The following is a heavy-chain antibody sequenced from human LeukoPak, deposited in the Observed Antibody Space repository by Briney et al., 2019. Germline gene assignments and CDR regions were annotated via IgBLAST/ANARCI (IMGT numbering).Heavy chain of an antibody. Sequence: GESLKISCKGSGYSFTSYWIGWVRQMPGKGLEWMGIIYPGDSDTRYSPSFQGQVTISADKSISTAYLQWSSLKASDTAMYYCGRQVGGGYSSSWFDYWGQGTLVTVSS. D-gene: IGHD6-13*01. CDR2: IYPGDSDT. CDR1: GYSFTSYW. J-gene: IGHJ4*02. CDR3: GRQVGGGYSSSWFDY. V-gene: IGHV5-51*01.